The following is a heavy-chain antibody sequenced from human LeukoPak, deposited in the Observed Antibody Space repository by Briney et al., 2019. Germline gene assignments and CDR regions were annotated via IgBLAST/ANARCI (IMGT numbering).Heavy chain of an antibody. J-gene: IGHJ4*02. Sequence: GGSLRLSCAASGFTFSNAWMSWVRQAPGKGLEWVGRIKSKTDGGTTDYAAPVKGRFTISRDDSKNTLYLQMNSLKTEDTAVYYCTTDALLQWFGELLWGFDYWGQGTLVTVSS. V-gene: IGHV3-15*01. CDR3: TTDALLQWFGELLWGFDY. CDR1: GFTFSNAW. D-gene: IGHD3-10*01. CDR2: IKSKTDGGTT.